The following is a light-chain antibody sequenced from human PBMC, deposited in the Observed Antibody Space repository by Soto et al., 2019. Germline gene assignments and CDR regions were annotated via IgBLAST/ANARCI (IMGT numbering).Light chain of an antibody. V-gene: IGKV1-5*03. CDR1: QTINMW. J-gene: IGKJ4*01. CDR3: LQYNSYSDLS. CDR2: KAS. Sequence: DIQMTQSPSTVSASVGDRVTITCRASQTINMWLAWYQQKPGKAPKLLIYKASSLQSGVPSRFSGSGSGTEFTLPISSLQPDDFATYYCLQYNSYSDLSFGGGTNVDIK.